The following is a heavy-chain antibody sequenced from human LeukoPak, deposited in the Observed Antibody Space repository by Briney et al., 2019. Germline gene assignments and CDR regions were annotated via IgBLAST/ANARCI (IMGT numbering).Heavy chain of an antibody. CDR3: ARVLGSGSYYKD. J-gene: IGHJ4*02. D-gene: IGHD3-10*01. CDR1: GGSISSYY. Sequence: SETLFLTCTVSGGSISSYYWSWIRQPPGKGLEWIGYIYYSGSTNYNPSLKSRVTISVDTSKNQFSLKLSSVTAADTAVYYCARVLGSGSYYKDWGQGTLVTVSS. CDR2: IYYSGST. V-gene: IGHV4-59*01.